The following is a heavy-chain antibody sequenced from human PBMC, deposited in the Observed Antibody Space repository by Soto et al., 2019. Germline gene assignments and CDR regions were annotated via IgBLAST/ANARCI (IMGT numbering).Heavy chain of an antibody. J-gene: IGHJ4*02. V-gene: IGHV4-59*01. CDR3: ARYSGTYYVY. CDR1: GDSISSYY. Sequence: PSETLSLTCTVSGDSISSYYWSWIRQPPGKGLEWIGYIHYNKSTNYNPSNKSRITITEDTSKNQFSLKLSSVTAADSAVYYCARYSGTYYVYWGQGTLATVSS. D-gene: IGHD1-26*01. CDR2: IHYNKST.